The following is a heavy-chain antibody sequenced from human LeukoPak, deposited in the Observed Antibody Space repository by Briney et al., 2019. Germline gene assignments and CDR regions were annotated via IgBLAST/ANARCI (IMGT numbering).Heavy chain of an antibody. CDR2: INHSGRT. V-gene: IGHV4-34*01. CDR1: GFTFSSYA. Sequence: PGGSLRLSCAASGFTFSSYAMSWIRQRPGKGLEWIGEINHSGRTNYNPSLKSRVTISVDTSKNQFSLKLSSATAADTAVYYCARGDILTGYYRGTNYYYGMDVWGQGTTVTVSS. D-gene: IGHD3-9*01. CDR3: ARGDILTGYYRGTNYYYGMDV. J-gene: IGHJ6*02.